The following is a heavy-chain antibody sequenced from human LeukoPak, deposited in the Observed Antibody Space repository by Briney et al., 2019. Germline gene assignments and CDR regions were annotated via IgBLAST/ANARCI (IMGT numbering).Heavy chain of an antibody. CDR1: GFTFRTYW. J-gene: IGHJ4*02. V-gene: IGHV3-7*01. CDR2: IKGDESAR. CDR3: ARDVGGSLDY. D-gene: IGHD1-26*01. Sequence: GGSLRLSCAASGFTFRTYWMAWVRQAPGKGLEWVANIKGDESARHQADSVKGRFTISRDNAQDSVYLQMSSLRGEDTAVYFCARDVGGSLDYWGQGTLVTVSS.